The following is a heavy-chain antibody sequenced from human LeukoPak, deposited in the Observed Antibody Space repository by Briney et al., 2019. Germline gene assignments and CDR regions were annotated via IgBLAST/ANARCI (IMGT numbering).Heavy chain of an antibody. CDR3: ATASRGYVDY. CDR1: GFTFTNAW. V-gene: IGHV3-15*07. Sequence: GGSLRLSCAASGFTFTNAWMNWVRQAPGKGLEWVGRIKRKTDGGTTDYAAPVKGRFTISRDDSKNTLFLQMKSLKTEDTGMYYCATASRGYVDYWGQGTLGTVSP. J-gene: IGHJ4*02. CDR2: IKRKTDGGTT. D-gene: IGHD3-22*01.